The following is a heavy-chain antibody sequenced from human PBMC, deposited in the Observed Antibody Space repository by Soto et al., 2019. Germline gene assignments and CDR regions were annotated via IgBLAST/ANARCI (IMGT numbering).Heavy chain of an antibody. V-gene: IGHV3-30*18. CDR3: AKVGSSSDDFWSAERPLYYYYYMDV. CDR2: ISYDGSNK. J-gene: IGHJ6*03. CDR1: GFTFSSYG. D-gene: IGHD3-3*01. Sequence: GGSLRLSCAASGFTFSSYGMHWVRQAPGKGLEWVAVISYDGSNKYYADSVKGRFTISRDNAKNTLYLQMNSLRAEDTAVYYCAKVGSSSDDFWSAERPLYYYYYMDVWGKGTTVTVSS.